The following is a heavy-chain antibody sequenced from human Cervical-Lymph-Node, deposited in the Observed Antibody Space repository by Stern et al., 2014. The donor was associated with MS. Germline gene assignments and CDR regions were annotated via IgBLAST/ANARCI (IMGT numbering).Heavy chain of an antibody. CDR2: ITNVGST. V-gene: IGHV3-53*01. CDR1: GVTVSRDY. D-gene: IGHD1-1*01. Sequence: EVQLVESGGGVIQPGGALRLSCTASGVTVSRDYMTWVRQATGKGLEWVSLITNVGSTFYTDSVKCRFTISRDDSKNTVYLHMTSLRAEDTAMYYCARDTSSPERSDWWGQGTLVTVSS. J-gene: IGHJ4*02. CDR3: ARDTSSPERSDW.